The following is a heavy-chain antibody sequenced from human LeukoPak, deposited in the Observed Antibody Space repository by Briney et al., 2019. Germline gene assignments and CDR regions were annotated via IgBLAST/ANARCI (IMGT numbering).Heavy chain of an antibody. D-gene: IGHD6-13*01. CDR3: ARGYSSSWRRYYFDY. CDR2: INPNSGDT. Sequence: ASVKVSCKASGYTFTGYYMHWVRQAPGQGLEWMGWINPNSGDTNYAQKFQGRVTMTRDTSISTAYMELSRLRSDDTAVYYCARGYSSSWRRYYFDYWGQGTLVTVSS. J-gene: IGHJ4*02. V-gene: IGHV1-2*02. CDR1: GYTFTGYY.